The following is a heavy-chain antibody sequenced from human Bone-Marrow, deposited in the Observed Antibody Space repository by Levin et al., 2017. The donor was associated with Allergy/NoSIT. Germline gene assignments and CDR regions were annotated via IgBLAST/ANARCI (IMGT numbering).Heavy chain of an antibody. V-gene: IGHV3-30*03. Sequence: AGGSLRLSCSATGFDFSLYGMHWVRQAPGKGLEWLTLITSYGDNTYYVDSVKGRFTISRDNSRNTLYLDMNTLTEKDTAVYYCARDARGRAFFGDLDFWGQGTTVVVSS. J-gene: IGHJ3*01. CDR2: ITSYGDNT. D-gene: IGHD3-16*01. CDR1: GFDFSLYG. CDR3: ARDARGRAFFGDLDF.